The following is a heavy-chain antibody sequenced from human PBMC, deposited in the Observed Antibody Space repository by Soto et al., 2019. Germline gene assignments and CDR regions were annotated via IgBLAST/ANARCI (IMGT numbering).Heavy chain of an antibody. CDR2: IRAYNGNT. CDR1: GYTFTSYG. Sequence: RASVKVSCKASGYTFTSYGISWVRQAPGQGLEWMGWIRAYNGNTNYAQKLQGRVTMTTDTSTSTAYMELRSLRSDDTAVYYCAREYCSGGSCPYDYWGQGTLVTVSS. V-gene: IGHV1-18*01. CDR3: AREYCSGGSCPYDY. J-gene: IGHJ4*02. D-gene: IGHD2-15*01.